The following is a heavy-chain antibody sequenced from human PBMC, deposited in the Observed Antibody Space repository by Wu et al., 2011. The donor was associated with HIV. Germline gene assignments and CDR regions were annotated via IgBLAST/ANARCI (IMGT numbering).Heavy chain of an antibody. V-gene: IGHV1-69*14. CDR2: IIPLFGTA. Sequence: QVQLVQSGAEVKKPGSSVKVSCKASGGTFSSYAITWVRQAPGQGLEWMGRIIPLFGTANYAQRFQDRVTLTADKSTGTAFLELSSLTSEDTAVYYCARDGAADHITSYFDYWGPGTLVIVSS. J-gene: IGHJ4*01. D-gene: IGHD1-20*01. CDR1: GGTFSSYA. CDR3: ARDGAADHITSYFDY.